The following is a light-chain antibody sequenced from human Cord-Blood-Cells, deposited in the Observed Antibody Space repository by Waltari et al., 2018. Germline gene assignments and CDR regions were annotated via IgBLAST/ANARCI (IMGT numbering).Light chain of an antibody. J-gene: IGLJ2*01. Sequence: QSVLTQPPSVSGAPGQRVTISCTGSSSNIGAGYDVHGYQQLPGTAPKLRSDGKRNRPSGVLDRFSGSKSGTSASLAITGLQAEDEADYYCQSYDSSLSVVFGGGTKLTVL. CDR2: GKR. CDR1: SSNIGAGYD. CDR3: QSYDSSLSVV. V-gene: IGLV1-40*01.